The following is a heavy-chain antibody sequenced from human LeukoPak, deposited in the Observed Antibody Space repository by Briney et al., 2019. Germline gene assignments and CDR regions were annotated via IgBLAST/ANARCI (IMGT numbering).Heavy chain of an antibody. CDR3: AKDLEPGTTACWFDP. V-gene: IGHV3-33*06. J-gene: IGHJ5*02. D-gene: IGHD1-7*01. Sequence: GGSLRLSCAASGFSLSNYGMHWVRQASGKGLEWVAALLYDGNTKHYADSVKGRFTISRDNSKNTLYLQMNSLRAEDTAVYYCAKDLEPGTTACWFDPWGQGTLVTVSS. CDR2: LLYDGNTK. CDR1: GFSLSNYG.